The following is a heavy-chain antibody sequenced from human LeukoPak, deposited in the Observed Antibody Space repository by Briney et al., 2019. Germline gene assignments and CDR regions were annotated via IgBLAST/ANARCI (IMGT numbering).Heavy chain of an antibody. CDR2: IYPKRVDT. Sequence: AAVKVSCRACGCTFTDYYLHWVRQAPGHGLEGMGYIYPKRVDTNYEKKFQGRDTMPRDTTINTVYMALSRLRSDDTAVYYCARDEAADGTNALDIWGQGTMVTVSS. D-gene: IGHD6-13*01. V-gene: IGHV1-2*02. J-gene: IGHJ3*02. CDR3: ARDEAADGTNALDI. CDR1: GCTFTDYY.